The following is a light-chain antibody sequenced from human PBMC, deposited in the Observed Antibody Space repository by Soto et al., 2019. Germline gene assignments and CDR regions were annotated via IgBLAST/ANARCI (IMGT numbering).Light chain of an antibody. CDR3: QQRSNLIT. Sequence: EIVMTQSPATLSVSPGERATLSCRASQSISSNLAWYQQKPGQSPRLLIYGASTRATGIPARFSSSGSGTDFTLTISSLEPEDFAVYYCQQRSNLITFGQGTRLEI. CDR1: QSISSN. V-gene: IGKV3-15*01. CDR2: GAS. J-gene: IGKJ5*01.